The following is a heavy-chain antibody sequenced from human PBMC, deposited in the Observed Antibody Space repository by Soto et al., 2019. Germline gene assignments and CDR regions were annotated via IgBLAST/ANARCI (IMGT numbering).Heavy chain of an antibody. D-gene: IGHD4-17*01. J-gene: IGHJ6*03. CDR1: GFPLSDYW. Sequence: EVQLVESGGGLVQPGGSLRLSCTASGFPLSDYWMHWVRQAPGKGRGWVSRINSDGSSRTYADPVKGQFTISRDNAQNTVYLQMNSLGADDAGAYYCARGAMTTAQYYYFMDVWGKGTTVTVAS. CDR3: ARGAMTTAQYYYFMDV. CDR2: INSDGSSR. V-gene: IGHV3-74*01.